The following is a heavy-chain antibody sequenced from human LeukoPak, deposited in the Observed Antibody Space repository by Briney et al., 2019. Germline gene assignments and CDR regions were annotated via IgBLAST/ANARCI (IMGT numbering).Heavy chain of an antibody. CDR1: GFTFSSYA. V-gene: IGHV3-30-3*01. Sequence: PGGSLRLSCAASGFTFSSYAMHWVRQAPGKGLEWVAFISYDGSNKYYADSVKGRFTISRDNSKNTLYLQMNSLRAEDTAVYYCAKDSGSYYIGYWGQGTLVTVSS. CDR3: AKDSGSYYIGY. CDR2: ISYDGSNK. J-gene: IGHJ4*02. D-gene: IGHD1-26*01.